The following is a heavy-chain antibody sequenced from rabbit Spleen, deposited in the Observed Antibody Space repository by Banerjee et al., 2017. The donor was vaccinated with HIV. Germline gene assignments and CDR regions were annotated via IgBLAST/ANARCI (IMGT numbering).Heavy chain of an antibody. CDR2: IYVGSGGGT. V-gene: IGHV1S40*01. J-gene: IGHJ4*01. CDR1: GFSFSSGYD. D-gene: IGHD4-1*01. Sequence: QQLVESGGGLVKPGASLTLTCKASGFSFSSGYDMCWVRQAPGKGLEWIACIYVGSGGGTKYASWAKGRFTISTTSSTTVTLQMTSLTAADTATYLCARDLAGVIGWNFSLWGPGTLVTVS. CDR3: ARDLAGVIGWNFSL.